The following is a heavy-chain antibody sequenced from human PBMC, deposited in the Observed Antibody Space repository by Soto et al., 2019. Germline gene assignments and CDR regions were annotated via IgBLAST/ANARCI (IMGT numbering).Heavy chain of an antibody. D-gene: IGHD1-7*01. Sequence: GASVKVSCKASGYTFTSYGITWVRQAPGQGLEWMGWISTHYGNTIYAQKLQGRVTMTTDTSASTAYMELRSRISDDTAVYYCARGISGATGEFGYWGQGTLVTISS. CDR2: ISTHYGNT. V-gene: IGHV1-18*01. J-gene: IGHJ4*02. CDR3: ARGISGATGEFGY. CDR1: GYTFTSYG.